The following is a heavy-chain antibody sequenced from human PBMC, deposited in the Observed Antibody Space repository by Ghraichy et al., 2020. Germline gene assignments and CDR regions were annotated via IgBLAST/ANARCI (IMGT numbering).Heavy chain of an antibody. CDR1: GFTFSSYG. Sequence: GGSLRLSCAASGFTFSSYGMHWVRQAPGKGLEWVAFIRYDGSNKYYADSVKGRFTISRDSSKNTLYLQMNSLRAEDTAVYYCAKVGSSGWYLPLWGQGTLVTVSS. CDR3: AKVGSSGWYLPL. D-gene: IGHD6-19*01. V-gene: IGHV3-30*02. J-gene: IGHJ4*02. CDR2: IRYDGSNK.